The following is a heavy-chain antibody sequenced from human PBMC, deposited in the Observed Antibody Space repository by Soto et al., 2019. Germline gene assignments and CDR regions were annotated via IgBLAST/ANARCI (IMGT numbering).Heavy chain of an antibody. CDR1: GGSINSGDSY. Sequence: SETLSLTCTVSGGSINSGDSYWNWIRQNPEKGLEWIGNIKYRGSTFYNPSLKSRVTISVDTSKNQFSLKLSSVTAADTAVYYCARGRNSSGWTFDYWGQGTLVTVSS. V-gene: IGHV4-39*07. D-gene: IGHD6-19*01. CDR3: ARGRNSSGWTFDY. CDR2: IKYRGST. J-gene: IGHJ4*02.